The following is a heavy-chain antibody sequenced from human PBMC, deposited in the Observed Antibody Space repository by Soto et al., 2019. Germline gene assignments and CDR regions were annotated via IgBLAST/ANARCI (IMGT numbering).Heavy chain of an antibody. CDR1: GYTFTSYD. CDR3: AREREVVTTYYYYYMDV. V-gene: IGHV1-8*01. D-gene: IGHD3-22*01. Sequence: ASVKVSCKASGYTFTSYDINWVRQATGQGLEWMGWMNPNSGNTGYAQKFQGRVTMTRNTSISTAYMELSSLRSDDTAVYYCAREREVVTTYYYYYMDVWGKGTTVTVSS. J-gene: IGHJ6*03. CDR2: MNPNSGNT.